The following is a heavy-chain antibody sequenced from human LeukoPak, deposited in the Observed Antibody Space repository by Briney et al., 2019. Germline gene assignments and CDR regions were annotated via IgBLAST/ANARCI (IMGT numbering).Heavy chain of an antibody. CDR2: IIPIFGTA. CDR1: GGTFSSYA. CDR3: ARGNRYTAMAPYYFDY. V-gene: IGHV1-69*01. D-gene: IGHD5-18*01. J-gene: IGHJ4*02. Sequence: SVTVSCKASGGTFSSYAISWVRQAPGQGPEWMGGIIPIFGTANYAQKFQGRVTITPDESTSTAYMELSSLRSEDTAVYYCARGNRYTAMAPYYFDYWGQGTLVTVSS.